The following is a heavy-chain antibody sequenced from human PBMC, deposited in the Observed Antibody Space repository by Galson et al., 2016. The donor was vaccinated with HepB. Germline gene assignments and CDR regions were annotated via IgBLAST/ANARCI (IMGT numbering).Heavy chain of an antibody. Sequence: LRLSCAASGFTFSNAWMSWVRQPPGKGLEWIGEIFHTGSTNYDPFLKRRVTISADKSKNQFSLNLRSVTAADTAVYYCARSPGVQLWSEGYFENWGQGTLVAVSS. CDR3: ARSPGVQLWSEGYFEN. J-gene: IGHJ4*02. V-gene: IGHV4-4*02. D-gene: IGHD1-1*01. CDR2: IFHTGST. CDR1: GFTFSNAW.